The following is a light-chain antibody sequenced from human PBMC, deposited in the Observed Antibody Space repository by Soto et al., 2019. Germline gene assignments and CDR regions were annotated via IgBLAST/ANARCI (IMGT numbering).Light chain of an antibody. Sequence: QSVPTQPPSASGTPGQRVTISCSGSSSNIGSNYVYWYQQLPGAAPKLLIYRNNQRPSGVPDRFSGSKSGTSASLAISGLRSEDEADYYCAAWDDSLSGGGFGGGTKLTVL. CDR2: RNN. CDR1: SSNIGSNY. CDR3: AAWDDSLSGGG. V-gene: IGLV1-47*01. J-gene: IGLJ3*02.